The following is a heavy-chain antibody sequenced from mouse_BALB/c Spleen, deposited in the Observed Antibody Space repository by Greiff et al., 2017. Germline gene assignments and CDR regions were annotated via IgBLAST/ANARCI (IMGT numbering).Heavy chain of an antibody. CDR1: GFTFSSFG. D-gene: IGHD2-2*01. J-gene: IGHJ4*01. CDR2: ISSGSSTI. Sequence: EVKVEESGGGLVQPGGSRKLSCAASGFTFSSFGMHWVRQAPEKGLEWVAYISSGSSTIYYADTVKGRFTISRDNPKNTLFLQMTSLRSEDTAMYYCARGYDADYYAMDYWGQGTSVTVSS. V-gene: IGHV5-17*02. CDR3: ARGYDADYYAMDY.